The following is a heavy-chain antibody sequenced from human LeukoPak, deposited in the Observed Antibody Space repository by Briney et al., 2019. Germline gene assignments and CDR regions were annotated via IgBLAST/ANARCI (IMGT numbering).Heavy chain of an antibody. CDR1: GGSISSYY. CDR2: IHYSGST. J-gene: IGHJ4*02. V-gene: IGHV4-59*08. CDR3: ARDYGSGSDY. Sequence: SETLSLTCTVSGGSISSYYWSWIRQPPGKGLEWIGCIHYSGSTNYNPSLKSRVTISVDTSKNQFSLKLSSVTAADTAVYYCARDYGSGSDYWGQGTLVTVSS. D-gene: IGHD3-10*01.